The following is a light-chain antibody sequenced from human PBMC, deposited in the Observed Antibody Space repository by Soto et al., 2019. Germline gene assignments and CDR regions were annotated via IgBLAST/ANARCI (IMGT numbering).Light chain of an antibody. CDR3: QQYNSWPLT. CDR1: QSVSSN. V-gene: IGKV3D-15*01. CDR2: CAS. J-gene: IGKJ4*01. Sequence: EIVMTQSPATLSVSPGDTATLSCRASQSVSSNLAWYQQKPGQAPKLLIYCASSSGTGTPARFSGSGSGTELSLNISSLQSEDLAVSYCQQYNSWPLTFGGGTKVEIK.